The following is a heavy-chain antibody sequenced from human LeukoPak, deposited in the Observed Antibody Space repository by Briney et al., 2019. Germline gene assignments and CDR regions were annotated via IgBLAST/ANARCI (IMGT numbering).Heavy chain of an antibody. CDR2: ISNSGST. D-gene: IGHD2-15*01. V-gene: IGHV4-59*01. CDR1: AASISSYF. Sequence: SETLSLTCTVSAASISSYFGSWIRQPPRNGLEWAAYISNSGSTNYNTYLKSRVTISVDTSKIQFSLKLTSVTSADTAVYYCARGRYCSGGSCLDYWGQGTLVTVSS. CDR3: ARGRYCSGGSCLDY. J-gene: IGHJ4*02.